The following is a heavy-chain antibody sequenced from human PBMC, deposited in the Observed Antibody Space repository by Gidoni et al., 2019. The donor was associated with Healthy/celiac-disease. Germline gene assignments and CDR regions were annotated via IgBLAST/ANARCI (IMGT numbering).Heavy chain of an antibody. Sequence: QVQLVQSGAEVKTPGASVTVSCQASGYTFTSYDINWVRQATGQGLEWMGWMNPNSGNTGDAQKFQGRVTMTRNTSISTAYMELSSLRSEDTAVYYCATYWNYRVGAFDIWGQGTMVTVSS. D-gene: IGHD1-7*01. CDR3: ATYWNYRVGAFDI. V-gene: IGHV1-8*01. CDR2: MNPNSGNT. CDR1: GYTFTSYD. J-gene: IGHJ3*02.